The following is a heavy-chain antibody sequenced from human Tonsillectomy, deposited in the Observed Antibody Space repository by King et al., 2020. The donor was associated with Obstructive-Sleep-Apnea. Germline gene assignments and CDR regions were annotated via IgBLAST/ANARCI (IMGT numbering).Heavy chain of an antibody. CDR1: GYTFTSYG. CDR2: ISAYNGNT. J-gene: IGHJ4*02. Sequence: QLVQSGAEVKKPGASVKVSCKASGYTFTSYGISWVRQAPGQGLEWMGWISAYNGNTNYAQKLQGRVTMTTDTSTSTAYMELRSLRSDDTAVYYCARDQNDYVWGSYRPHFDYWGQGTLVTVSS. D-gene: IGHD3-16*02. CDR3: ARDQNDYVWGSYRPHFDY. V-gene: IGHV1-18*04.